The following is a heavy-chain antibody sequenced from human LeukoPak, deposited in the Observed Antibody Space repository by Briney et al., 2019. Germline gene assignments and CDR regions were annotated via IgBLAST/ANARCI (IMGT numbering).Heavy chain of an antibody. D-gene: IGHD3-9*01. CDR3: ADDILTGYYQPFDY. CDR1: GFTFSSYA. J-gene: IGHJ4*02. Sequence: GGSLRLPCAASGFTFSSYAMSWVRQAPGKGLEWVSAISGSGGSTYYADSVKGRFTISRDNSKNTLYLQMNSLRAEDTAVYYCADDILTGYYQPFDYWGQGTLVTVSS. CDR2: ISGSGGST. V-gene: IGHV3-23*01.